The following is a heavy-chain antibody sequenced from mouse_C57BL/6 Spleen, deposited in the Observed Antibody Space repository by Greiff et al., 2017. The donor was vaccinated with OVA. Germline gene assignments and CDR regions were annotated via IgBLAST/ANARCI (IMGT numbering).Heavy chain of an antibody. CDR2: IYPGDGDT. CDR1: GYAFSSYW. Sequence: QVQLQQSGAELVKPGASVKISCKASGYAFSSYWMNWVKQRPGKGLEWIGQIYPGDGDTNYNGKFKGKATLTADKSSSTAYMQLSSLTSEDSAVYFCARIYYDYDRLFDDWGQGTTLTVSS. J-gene: IGHJ2*01. D-gene: IGHD2-4*01. CDR3: ARIYYDYDRLFDD. V-gene: IGHV1-80*01.